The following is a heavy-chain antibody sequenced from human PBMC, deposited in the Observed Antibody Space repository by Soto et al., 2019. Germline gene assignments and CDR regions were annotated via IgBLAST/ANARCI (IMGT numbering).Heavy chain of an antibody. Sequence: PGGSLRLSCAASGFTFSSYNMNWVRQAPGKGLEWVSSISSSSSYIYYADSVKGRFTISRDNAKNSLYLKMISLRSADTAVYYCASAPRGYRLNGYLYMDYWGQGNLVTVSS. CDR3: ASAPRGYRLNGYLYMDY. J-gene: IGHJ4*02. D-gene: IGHD3-9*01. CDR1: GFTFSSYN. CDR2: ISSSSSYI. V-gene: IGHV3-21*01.